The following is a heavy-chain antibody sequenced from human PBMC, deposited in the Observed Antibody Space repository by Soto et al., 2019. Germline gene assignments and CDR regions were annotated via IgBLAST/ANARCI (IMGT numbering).Heavy chain of an antibody. D-gene: IGHD4-17*01. J-gene: IGHJ6*03. V-gene: IGHV4-39*01. CDR3: ARITVTTLIYYYYYMDV. CDR1: GGSISSSSYY. Sequence: SETLSLTCTVSGGSISSSSYYWGWIRQPPGKGLEWIGSIYYSGSTYYNPSLKSRVTISVDTSKNQFSLKLSSVTAADTAVYYCARITVTTLIYYYYYMDVWGKGTTVTVSS. CDR2: IYYSGST.